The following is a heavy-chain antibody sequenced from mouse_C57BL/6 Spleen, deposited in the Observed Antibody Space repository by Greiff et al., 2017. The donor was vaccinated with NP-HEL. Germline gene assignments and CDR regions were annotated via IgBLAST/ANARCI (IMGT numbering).Heavy chain of an antibody. CDR2: IDPSDSYT. D-gene: IGHD1-1*01. Sequence: QVQLQQPGAELVKPGASVKLSCKASGYTFTSYWMQWVKQRPGQGLEWIGEIDPSDSYTNYNQKFKGKATLTVDKSSSTAYMQLSSLTSEDSAVDYCAINYYGSRFDYWGQGTTLTVSS. J-gene: IGHJ2*01. CDR3: AINYYGSRFDY. CDR1: GYTFTSYW. V-gene: IGHV1-50*01.